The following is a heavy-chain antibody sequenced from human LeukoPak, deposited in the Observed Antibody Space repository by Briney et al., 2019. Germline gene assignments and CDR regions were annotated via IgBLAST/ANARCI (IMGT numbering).Heavy chain of an antibody. J-gene: IGHJ4*02. V-gene: IGHV5-10-1*01. CDR1: GSIFTSYW. Sequence: GASLLISCKGSGSIFTSYWISWVRQLPGKGLEWMGRIDPSDSYTNYSPSFQGHVTISADKSISTAYLQWSSLKASDTAMYYCARGFYGSGSPFDYWGQGTLVTVSS. D-gene: IGHD3-10*01. CDR3: ARGFYGSGSPFDY. CDR2: IDPSDSYT.